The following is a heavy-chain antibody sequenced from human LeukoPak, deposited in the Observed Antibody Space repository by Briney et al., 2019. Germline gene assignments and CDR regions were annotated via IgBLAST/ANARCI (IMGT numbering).Heavy chain of an antibody. Sequence: GGSLRLSCAASGFTFSSYAMSWVRQAPGKGLEWVSAISGSGGSTYYADSAKGRFTISRDNSKNTLYLQMNSLRAEDTAVYYCAKERGLARPGLDYFDYWGQGTLVTVSS. CDR2: ISGSGGST. D-gene: IGHD6-6*01. J-gene: IGHJ4*02. CDR1: GFTFSSYA. CDR3: AKERGLARPGLDYFDY. V-gene: IGHV3-23*01.